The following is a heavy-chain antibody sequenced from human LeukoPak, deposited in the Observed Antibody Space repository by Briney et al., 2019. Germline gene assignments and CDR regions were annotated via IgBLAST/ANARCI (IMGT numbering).Heavy chain of an antibody. CDR3: AKDTTSAYGFDY. Sequence: QSGGSLRLSCAASGFTFSRYGLYWVRQAPGKGLEWVAFIRYDGSNKYYADSVKGRFTISRDNSKNTLYLQMNSLRAEDTAVYYCAKDTTSAYGFDYWGQGTLVTASS. CDR1: GFTFSRYG. CDR2: IRYDGSNK. V-gene: IGHV3-30*02. D-gene: IGHD1-1*01. J-gene: IGHJ4*02.